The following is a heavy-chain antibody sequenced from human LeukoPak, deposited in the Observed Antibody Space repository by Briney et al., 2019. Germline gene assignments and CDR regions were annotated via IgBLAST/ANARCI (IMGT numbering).Heavy chain of an antibody. V-gene: IGHV4-59*01. CDR2: VYYNGST. J-gene: IGHJ4*02. D-gene: IGHD2-15*01. CDR1: GGSISSYY. Sequence: SETLSLTCTVSGGSISSYYWSWIRQPPGKGLEWIGYVYYNGSTNSNPSLKSRVTVSVDTSKNQFSLKLSSVTAADTAVYYCARRGYCSGGSCFWELDYWGQGTLVTVSS. CDR3: ARRGYCSGGSCFWELDY.